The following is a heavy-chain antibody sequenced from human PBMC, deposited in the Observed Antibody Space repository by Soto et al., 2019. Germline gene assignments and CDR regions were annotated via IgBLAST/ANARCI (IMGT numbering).Heavy chain of an antibody. CDR2: ISYDGSKK. V-gene: IGHV3-30*18. J-gene: IGHJ6*02. CDR1: GFTFSSYV. CDR3: AKGQHCSSTSCYFYYDGMDV. Sequence: QVQLVESGGGVVQPGRSLRLSCAASGFTFSSYVMHWVRQAPGKGLEWVAVISYDGSKKYYADSVKGRLTISRDNSKNTVYLQMNSLRREDTAVYYCAKGQHCSSTSCYFYYDGMDVWGQGTTVAVSS. D-gene: IGHD2-2*01.